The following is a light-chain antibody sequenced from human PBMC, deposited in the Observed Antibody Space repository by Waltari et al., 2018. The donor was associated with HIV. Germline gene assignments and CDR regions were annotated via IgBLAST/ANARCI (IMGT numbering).Light chain of an antibody. CDR1: SSNIGSNI. CDR3: AAWDDSLNAWV. Sequence: QSVLTQPPSASGTPGQRVSISCSGSSSNIGSNILNWYQQLPVTAPKLLIYSNNQRPSGVPDRFSGSKSGTSASLAISGLQSEDEADYYCAAWDDSLNAWVFGGGTKLTVL. CDR2: SNN. V-gene: IGLV1-44*01. J-gene: IGLJ3*02.